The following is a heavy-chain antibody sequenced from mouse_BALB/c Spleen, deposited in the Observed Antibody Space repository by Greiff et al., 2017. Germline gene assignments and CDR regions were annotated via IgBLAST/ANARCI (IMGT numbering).Heavy chain of an antibody. CDR3: ARQGTAMDY. V-gene: IGHV5-6*01. J-gene: IGHJ4*01. CDR1: GFTFSSYG. Sequence: EVKLVESGGDLVKPGGSLKLYCAASGFTFSSYGMSWVRQTPDKRLEWVATISSGGSYTYYPDSVKGRFTISRDNAKNTLYLQMSSLKSEDTAMYYCARQGTAMDYWGQGTSVTVSS. CDR2: ISSGGSYT. D-gene: IGHD1-2*01.